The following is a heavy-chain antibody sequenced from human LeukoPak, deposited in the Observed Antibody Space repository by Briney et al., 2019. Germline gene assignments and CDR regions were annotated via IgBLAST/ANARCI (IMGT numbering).Heavy chain of an antibody. CDR2: IYYSGST. V-gene: IGHV4-59*08. CDR3: ARHALRYFDWLLNPGPNYYGMDV. Sequence: SETLSLTCTVSGGSISSYYWSWIRQPPGKGLEWIGYIYYSGSTNYNPSLKSRVTISVDTSKNQFSLKLSSVTAADTALYYCARHALRYFDWLLNPGPNYYGMDVWGQGTTVTVSS. D-gene: IGHD3-9*01. CDR1: GGSISSYY. J-gene: IGHJ6*02.